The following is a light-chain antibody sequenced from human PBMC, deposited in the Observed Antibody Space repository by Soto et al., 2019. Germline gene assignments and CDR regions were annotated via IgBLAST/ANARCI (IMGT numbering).Light chain of an antibody. CDR2: YVS. Sequence: QSALTQPASVSGSPGQSITISCTGTSSDVGSHNLVSWYQQHPGQAPQLMIYYVSNRPLGVSTRFSASKSGNTASLTISGLQAEDEADYYCCSYGGSRAVFGGGTQLTVL. CDR1: SSDVGSHNL. J-gene: IGLJ7*01. CDR3: CSYGGSRAV. V-gene: IGLV2-23*02.